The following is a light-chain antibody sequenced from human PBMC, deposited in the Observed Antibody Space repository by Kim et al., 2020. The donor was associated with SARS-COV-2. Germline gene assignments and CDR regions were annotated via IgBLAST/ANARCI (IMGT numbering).Light chain of an antibody. J-gene: IGLJ2*01. CDR3: QVWDSNSDHVV. Sequence: SYELTQPPSVSVAPGKTARISCGGDNVGSKSVQWYQKSPGQAPVVVVYDDTDRPSGSPERFSGSNSGNTATLTISRVEAGDEADYYCQVWDSNSDHVVFGGGTQLTDL. V-gene: IGLV3-21*03. CDR1: NVGSKS. CDR2: DDT.